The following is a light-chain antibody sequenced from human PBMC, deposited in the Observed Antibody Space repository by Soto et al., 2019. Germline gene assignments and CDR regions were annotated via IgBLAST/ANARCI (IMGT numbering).Light chain of an antibody. Sequence: QLVLTQPPSVSGAPGQRVTISCTGSSSNIGAAYDVHWYQQFPGTAPKLLIYSNSNRPSGVPDRFSGSKSGTSASLAITGLQAEDEAEYYCQSYDSSLGYVFGTGTKLTVL. V-gene: IGLV1-40*01. CDR3: QSYDSSLGYV. J-gene: IGLJ1*01. CDR2: SNS. CDR1: SSNIGAAYD.